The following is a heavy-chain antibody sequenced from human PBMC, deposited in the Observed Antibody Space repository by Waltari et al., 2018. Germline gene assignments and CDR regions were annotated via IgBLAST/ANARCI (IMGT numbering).Heavy chain of an antibody. D-gene: IGHD3-16*02. CDR1: GGSFSGYY. Sequence: QVQLQQWGAGLLKPSETLSLTCAVYGGSFSGYYWSWIRQPPGKGLEWIGEINHRGSTNYNPSLKSRVTISVDTSKNQFSLKLSSVTAADTAVYYCARGRGYDYVWGSYRFAQDYFDYWGQGTLVTVSS. V-gene: IGHV4-34*01. J-gene: IGHJ4*02. CDR2: INHRGST. CDR3: ARGRGYDYVWGSYRFAQDYFDY.